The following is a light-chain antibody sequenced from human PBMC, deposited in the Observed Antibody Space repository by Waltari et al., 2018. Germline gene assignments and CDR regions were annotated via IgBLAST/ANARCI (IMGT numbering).Light chain of an antibody. Sequence: QSALTQPASVSGSPGQSITISCTGTSSDVGCYNLFSWYQQHPGKAPKLMIYEVSKRPSGVSNRFSGSKSGNTASLTISGLQAEDEADYYCCSYAGSSTLDVFGTGTKVTVL. J-gene: IGLJ1*01. CDR3: CSYAGSSTLDV. CDR1: SSDVGCYNL. V-gene: IGLV2-23*02. CDR2: EVS.